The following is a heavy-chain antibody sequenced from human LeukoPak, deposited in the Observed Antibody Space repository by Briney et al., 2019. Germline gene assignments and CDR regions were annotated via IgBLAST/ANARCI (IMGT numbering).Heavy chain of an antibody. CDR3: ARDKGGMVPFDY. CDR2: IKQGGSEK. Sequence: GGSLRLSCGASGFTFGTFWMSWVRQAPGKGLEWVANIKQGGSEKNYVDSVKGRFTIARDDAKNSLYLQMNSLRAEDTAVYFCARDKGGMVPFDYWGQGTLVTVSS. CDR1: GFTFGTFW. D-gene: IGHD3-10*01. J-gene: IGHJ4*02. V-gene: IGHV3-7*01.